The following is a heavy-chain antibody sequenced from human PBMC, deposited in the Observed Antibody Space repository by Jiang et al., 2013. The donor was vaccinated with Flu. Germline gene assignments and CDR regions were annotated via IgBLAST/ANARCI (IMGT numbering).Heavy chain of an antibody. V-gene: IGHV2-5*02. CDR3: AHIHYDHHGLDV. J-gene: IGHJ6*02. CDR2: IFWDNDK. CDR1: GFSLSTSGVG. Sequence: KPTQTLTLTCTFSGFSLSTSGVGVGWIRQPPGKALDWLALIFWDNDKRYSPSLKSRLTITKDTPKNQVFLTLTNLDSVDTGTYFCAHIHYDHHGLDVWGQGTTVTVSS.